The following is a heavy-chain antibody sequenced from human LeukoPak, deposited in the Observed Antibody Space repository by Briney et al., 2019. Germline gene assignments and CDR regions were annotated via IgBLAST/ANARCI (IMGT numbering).Heavy chain of an antibody. V-gene: IGHV3-30*02. D-gene: IGHD2-15*01. CDR3: AKGGNTDGYCSGGSCSSFDY. Sequence: PGGSLRLSCAASGFTFSSYGMHWVRQAPAKGLEWVAFIRYDGSNKYYADSVKGRFTISRDSSKNTLYLQMNSLRAEDTAVYYCAKGGNTDGYCSGGSCSSFDYWGQGTLVTVSS. J-gene: IGHJ4*02. CDR2: IRYDGSNK. CDR1: GFTFSSYG.